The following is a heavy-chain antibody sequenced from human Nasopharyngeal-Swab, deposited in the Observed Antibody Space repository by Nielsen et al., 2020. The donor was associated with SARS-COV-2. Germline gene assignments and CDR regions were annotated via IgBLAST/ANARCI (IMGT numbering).Heavy chain of an antibody. CDR2: IDMRGRTT. CDR1: GFTFSKYW. V-gene: IGHV3-74*03. D-gene: IGHD1-26*01. J-gene: IGHJ1*01. Sequence: GESLKISCATEGFTFSKYWMHWVRQAPGKGLEWVARIDMRGRTTTHADSVKGRFTISRDNAKNTLSLQMNSLTPADTAVYFCVRGPVEGATGYFQFWGQGTLVTVSS. CDR3: VRGPVEGATGYFQF.